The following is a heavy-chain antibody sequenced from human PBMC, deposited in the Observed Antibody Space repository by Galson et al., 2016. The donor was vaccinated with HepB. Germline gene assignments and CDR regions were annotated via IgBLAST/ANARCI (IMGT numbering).Heavy chain of an antibody. CDR3: ARGGTSVYLFGYYLYFGMDV. J-gene: IGHJ6*04. CDR1: GFTLGDYY. Sequence: SLRLSCAASGFTLGDYYMTWIRQAPGKGLEWIGYISTSGKIFSSADSLQGRFTISRDNAKNSVYLQLNSLRPEDTAMYYCARGGTSVYLFGYYLYFGMDVWGEGTTVTVSS. D-gene: IGHD2-2*01. CDR2: ISTSGKIF. V-gene: IGHV3-11*01.